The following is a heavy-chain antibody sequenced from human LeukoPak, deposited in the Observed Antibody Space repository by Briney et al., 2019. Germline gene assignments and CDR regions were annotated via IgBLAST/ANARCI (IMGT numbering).Heavy chain of an antibody. CDR1: GGSFSGCY. V-gene: IGHV4-34*01. D-gene: IGHD2-2*01. J-gene: IGHJ4*02. CDR3: ARAFRCSSTSCSYYFDY. CDR2: INHSGST. Sequence: SETLSLTCAVYGGSFSGCYWSWIRQPPGKGLEWIGEINHSGSTNYNPSLKSRVTISVDTSKNQFSLKLSSVTAADTAVYYRARAFRCSSTSCSYYFDYWGQGTLVTVSS.